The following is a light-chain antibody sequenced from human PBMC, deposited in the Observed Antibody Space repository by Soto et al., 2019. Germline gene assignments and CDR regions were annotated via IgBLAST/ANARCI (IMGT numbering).Light chain of an antibody. J-gene: IGLJ1*01. CDR2: GVN. CDR3: CSYTTSTTYV. Sequence: QSVLTQPASVSGSPGQSITISCTGTVSDVGGYDSVSWCQQHPGRAPKLIIYGVNNRPSGVSNRFSASKSADTASLTISGLQAEDEANYYCCSYTTSTTYVFGTRTKVTVL. CDR1: VSDVGGYDS. V-gene: IGLV2-14*03.